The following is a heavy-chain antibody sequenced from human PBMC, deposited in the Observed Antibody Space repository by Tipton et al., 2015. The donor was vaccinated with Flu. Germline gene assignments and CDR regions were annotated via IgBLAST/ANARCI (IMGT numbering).Heavy chain of an antibody. D-gene: IGHD1-26*01. CDR2: VYFTGGA. J-gene: IGHJ1*01. CDR1: GDSTASSGYH. V-gene: IGHV4-39*07. CDR3: ARYGTYDGSRYFQH. Sequence: TLSLTCSVSGDSTASSGYHWAWIRQPPGKGLEWIGSVYFTGGAFYNPSLKSRVTISADTSKRQFSLKLSSVTAADTAVYYCARYGTYDGSRYFQHWGQGTLVTVFS.